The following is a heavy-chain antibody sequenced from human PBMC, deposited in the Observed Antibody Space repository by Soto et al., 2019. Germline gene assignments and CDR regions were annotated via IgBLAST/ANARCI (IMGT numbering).Heavy chain of an antibody. CDR2: IYATGTT. D-gene: IGHD1-1*01. J-gene: IGHJ5*02. V-gene: IGHV4-4*07. CDR1: SASISGLY. CDR3: VRDGKKTLRDWFEP. Sequence: PXQSLPVRCTVSSASISGLYRCWIRKSAGTGLGWIGRIYATGTTDYNPSLKGRVMMSVDTSKKQFSLKLRSVTAADTAVYYCVRDGKKTLRDWFEPWGQGISVTAPQ.